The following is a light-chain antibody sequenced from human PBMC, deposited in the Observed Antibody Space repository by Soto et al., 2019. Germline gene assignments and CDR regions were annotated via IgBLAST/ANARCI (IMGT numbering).Light chain of an antibody. V-gene: IGKV1-39*01. CDR2: AAS. Sequence: DIQMTQSPSSLSASVGDRITITCRASQSFSSYLNWYQQKPGKAPKLLIYAASSLQSGVPSRFSGSGSGTDFTLTISSLQPEDFATYYCQQSYSTSPTFGQGTKLEIK. CDR1: QSFSSY. CDR3: QQSYSTSPT. J-gene: IGKJ2*01.